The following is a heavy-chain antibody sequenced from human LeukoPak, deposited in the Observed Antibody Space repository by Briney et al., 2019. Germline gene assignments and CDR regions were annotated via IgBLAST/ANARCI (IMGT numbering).Heavy chain of an antibody. V-gene: IGHV1-18*01. J-gene: IGHJ6*04. CDR2: ISAYNGNT. D-gene: IGHD6-13*01. CDR3: ARGLIAAAGMDV. CDR1: GYTFTNYD. Sequence: GASVKVSCKASGYTFTNYDISWVRQDPGQGLQWMGWISAYNGNTNYAQKFQGRVTMTTDTSTTTAYMELRTLKSDYTAVYFCARGLIAAAGMDVWGKGTTVTVSS.